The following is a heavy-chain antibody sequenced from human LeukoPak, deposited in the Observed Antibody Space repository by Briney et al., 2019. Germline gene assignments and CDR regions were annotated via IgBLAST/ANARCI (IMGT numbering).Heavy chain of an antibody. D-gene: IGHD6-19*01. CDR2: INHSGST. CDR1: GGSFSGYY. Sequence: SETLSLTCAVYGGSFSGYYWSWIRQPPGKGLEWIGEINHSGSTNYNPSLKSRVTISVDTSKNQFSLKLSSVTAADTAVYYCARRLSGYSSGWYSNWFDPWGQGTLVTVSS. J-gene: IGHJ5*02. V-gene: IGHV4-34*01. CDR3: ARRLSGYSSGWYSNWFDP.